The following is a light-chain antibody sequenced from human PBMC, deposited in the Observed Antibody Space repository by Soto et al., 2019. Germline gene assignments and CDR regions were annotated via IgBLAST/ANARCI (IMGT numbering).Light chain of an antibody. CDR2: VGTGGIVG. Sequence: QLVLTQPPSASASLGASVTLTCTLSSGYSNYKVDWYQQRPGKGPRFVMRVGTGGIVGSKGDGIPDRFSVLGSGPNRYLTIKNIQEEDESDYHCGADHGSGSNFFVVFGGGTKLTVL. CDR1: SGYSNYK. V-gene: IGLV9-49*01. CDR3: GADHGSGSNFFVV. J-gene: IGLJ2*01.